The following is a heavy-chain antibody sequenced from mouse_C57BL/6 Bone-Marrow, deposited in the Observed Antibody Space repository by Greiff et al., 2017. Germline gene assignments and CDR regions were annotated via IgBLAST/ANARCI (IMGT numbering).Heavy chain of an antibody. CDR2: INPNSGST. CDR1: GYTFTSYW. Sequence: QVQLKQPGAELVKPGASVKLSCKASGYTFTSYWMHWVKQRPGQGLEWIGMINPNSGSTNYNEKFKSKATLTVDKSSSTAYMQLSSLTSEDSAVYYCARGDYSNYFDYWGQGTTLTVSS. D-gene: IGHD2-5*01. CDR3: ARGDYSNYFDY. V-gene: IGHV1-64*01. J-gene: IGHJ2*01.